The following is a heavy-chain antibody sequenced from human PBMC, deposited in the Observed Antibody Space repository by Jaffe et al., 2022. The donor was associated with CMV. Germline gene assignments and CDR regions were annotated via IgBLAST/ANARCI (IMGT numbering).Heavy chain of an antibody. J-gene: IGHJ4*02. Sequence: EVQLVQSGAELKKPGDSLKISCQTSGYNFAKIWIAWVRQKPGEGLEWMGIIYPGDSETRYSPSFQGQVSISADESAATAYVHWSALKPSDSAMYYCARLGRGATTIDYWGQGTLLTVSS. CDR2: IYPGDSET. CDR1: GYNFAKIW. CDR3: ARLGRGATTIDY. D-gene: IGHD1-26*01. V-gene: IGHV5-51*01.